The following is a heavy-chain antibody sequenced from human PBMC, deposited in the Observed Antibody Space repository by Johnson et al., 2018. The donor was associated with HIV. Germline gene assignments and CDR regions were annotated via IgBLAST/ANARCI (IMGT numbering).Heavy chain of an antibody. Sequence: QMLLVESGGGVVQPGRSLRLSCAASGFTFSSYAMHWVRQAPGKGLEWVAVISYDGSNKYYADSVKGRFTISRDNDKNSLYLQMNSLRDEDTALYYCARAVRVGATTNSAFDFWGQGTMVTVSS. CDR3: ARAVRVGATTNSAFDF. CDR2: ISYDGSNK. CDR1: GFTFSSYA. J-gene: IGHJ3*01. D-gene: IGHD1-26*01. V-gene: IGHV3-30-3*01.